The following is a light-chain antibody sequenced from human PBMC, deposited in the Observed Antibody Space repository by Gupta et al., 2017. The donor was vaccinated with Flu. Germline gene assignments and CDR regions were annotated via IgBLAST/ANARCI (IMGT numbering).Light chain of an antibody. J-gene: IGLJ3*02. CDR1: SSNIGSNY. V-gene: IGLV1-47*01. CDR3: AAWDDSLSGVWV. CDR2: RNN. Sequence: SVLTQPPSASGTPGQRVTISCSGSSSNIGSNYVYWYQQLPGTAPKLLIDRNNQRPAGVPDRFSGSKSGTSASLAISGRRSEDEADDYCAAWDDSLSGVWVFGGGTKLTVL.